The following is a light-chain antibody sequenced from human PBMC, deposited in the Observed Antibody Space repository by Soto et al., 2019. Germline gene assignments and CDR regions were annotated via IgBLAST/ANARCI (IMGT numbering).Light chain of an antibody. CDR2: YAS. CDR1: QTVSRY. V-gene: IGKV3-11*01. Sequence: VLTQSPAPLSLSPGERATLSCRASQTVSRYLAWYQQKPGQAPRLLVYYASNRATGIPARFSGSGSGTDYTLTISSLEPEDFAVDYCQQRSTWPLFTFGGGTKVEI. J-gene: IGKJ4*01. CDR3: QQRSTWPLFT.